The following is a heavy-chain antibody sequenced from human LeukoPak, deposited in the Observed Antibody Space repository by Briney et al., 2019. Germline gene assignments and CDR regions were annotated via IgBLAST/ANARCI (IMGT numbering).Heavy chain of an antibody. J-gene: IGHJ4*02. D-gene: IGHD5-18*01. CDR2: INPNSGGT. CDR1: GYTFTSYY. CDR3: ARDLESYGYVAIGY. V-gene: IGHV1-2*02. Sequence: PGASVKVSCKASGYTFTSYYMHWVRQAPGQGLEWMGWINPNSGGTNYAQKFQGRVTMTRDTSISTAYMELSRLRSDDTAVYYCARDLESYGYVAIGYWGQGTLVTVSS.